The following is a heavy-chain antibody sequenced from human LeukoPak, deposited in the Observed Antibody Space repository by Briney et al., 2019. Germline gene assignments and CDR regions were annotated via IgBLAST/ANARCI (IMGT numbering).Heavy chain of an antibody. CDR2: ISADNGNA. CDR1: GYAFTNYG. D-gene: IGHD6-13*01. Sequence: AAVKFSCKASGYAFTNYGFTWVRQAPGQGREWMGCISADNGNAHFAQKVQGRVTMTTDTSTSTAYMELRSLRFDATAVYYCALCLGWRGQQLDFYIWGQGTMVTVSS. J-gene: IGHJ3*02. CDR3: ALCLGWRGQQLDFYI. V-gene: IGHV1-18*01.